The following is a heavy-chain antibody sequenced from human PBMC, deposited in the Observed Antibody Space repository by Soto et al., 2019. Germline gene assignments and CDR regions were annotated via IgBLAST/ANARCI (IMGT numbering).Heavy chain of an antibody. CDR2: IIPVFGTA. V-gene: IGHV1-69*13. CDR1: GGTFSSYA. D-gene: IGHD1-1*01. CDR3: ARGWNDFPH. Sequence: SVKVSCKASGGTFSSYAISWVRQAPGQGLECMGGIIPVFGTANYAQKFQGRVTINADESTSTVYMELSSLRSEDTAVYYCARGWNDFPHWGQGTLVTAPQ. J-gene: IGHJ1*01.